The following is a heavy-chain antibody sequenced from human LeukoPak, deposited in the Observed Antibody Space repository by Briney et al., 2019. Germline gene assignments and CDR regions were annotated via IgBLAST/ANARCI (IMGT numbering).Heavy chain of an antibody. J-gene: IGHJ3*01. Sequence: GGSLRLSCEASGFAVSSNYISWVRQAPRKGLERVSIVYSDGSTFHADSVKGRFTMSRDISRNTLDLQMNSLRVEDTAVYFCARDGHRYRGINGDGDAFDVWGQGTMVTVSS. CDR2: VYSDGST. CDR1: GFAVSSNY. V-gene: IGHV3-53*01. CDR3: ARDGHRYRGINGDGDAFDV. D-gene: IGHD5-12*01.